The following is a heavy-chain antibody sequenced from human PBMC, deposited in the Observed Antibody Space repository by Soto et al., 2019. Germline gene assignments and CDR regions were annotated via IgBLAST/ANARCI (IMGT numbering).Heavy chain of an antibody. J-gene: IGHJ4*02. Sequence: GGSLRLSCAASGFTLSSYAMSWVRQAPGKGLEWVSAISGSGGSTYYADSVKGRFTISRDNSKNTLYLQMNSLRAEDTAVYYCAKDTKEVPRYYFDYWGQGTLVTVSS. CDR3: AKDTKEVPRYYFDY. V-gene: IGHV3-23*01. D-gene: IGHD1-1*01. CDR2: ISGSGGST. CDR1: GFTLSSYA.